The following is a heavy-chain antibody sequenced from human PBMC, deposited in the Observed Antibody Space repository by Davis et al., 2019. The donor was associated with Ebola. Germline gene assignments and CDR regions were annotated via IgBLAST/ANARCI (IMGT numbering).Heavy chain of an antibody. CDR3: ARDNYGSGSYRVYYYYYGMDV. J-gene: IGHJ6*02. CDR1: GYTFTSYG. V-gene: IGHV1-18*01. CDR2: ISAYNGNT. D-gene: IGHD3-10*01. Sequence: ASVKVSCKASGYTFTSYGISWVRQAPGQGLEWMGWISAYNGNTNYAQKLQGRVTMTTDTSTSTAYMELSSLRSEDTAVYYCARDNYGSGSYRVYYYYYGMDVWGQGTTVTVSS.